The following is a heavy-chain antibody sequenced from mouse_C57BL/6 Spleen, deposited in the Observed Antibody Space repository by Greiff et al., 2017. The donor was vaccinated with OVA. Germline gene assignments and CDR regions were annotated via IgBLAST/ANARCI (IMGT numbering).Heavy chain of an antibody. D-gene: IGHD4-1*02. Sequence: VQRVESGPELVKPGASVKISCKASGYAFSSSWMNWVKQRPGKGLEWIGRIYPGDGDTNYNGKFKGKATLTADKSSSTAYMQLSSLTSEDSAVYFCARAGPTGTGDYWGQGTTLTVSS. J-gene: IGHJ2*01. V-gene: IGHV1-82*01. CDR3: ARAGPTGTGDY. CDR2: IYPGDGDT. CDR1: GYAFSSSW.